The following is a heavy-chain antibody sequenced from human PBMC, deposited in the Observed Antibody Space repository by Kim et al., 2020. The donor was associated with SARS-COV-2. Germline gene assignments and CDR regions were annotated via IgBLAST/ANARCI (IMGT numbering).Heavy chain of an antibody. V-gene: IGHV3-74*01. D-gene: IGHD3-3*01. CDR2: INSDGSNI. J-gene: IGHJ4*02. CDR3: ARVSDLSSGSVGY. CDR1: GFTFSNYW. Sequence: GGSLRLSCAASGFTFSNYWMHWVRQAPGKGLVWVSRINSDGSNIHYVDSVKGRFTISRDNAKNTLYLQMNSLRAEDTAIYYCARVSDLSSGSVGYWGQGTLVTVSS.